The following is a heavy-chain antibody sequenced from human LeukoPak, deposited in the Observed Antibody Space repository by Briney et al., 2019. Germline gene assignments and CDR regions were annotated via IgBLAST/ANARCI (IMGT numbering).Heavy chain of an antibody. CDR2: IDINGNN. D-gene: IGHD6-19*01. CDR3: ANLPGIAVAGTGNYYYYYYMDV. V-gene: IGHV4-34*01. CDR1: GGSFSGYY. J-gene: IGHJ6*03. Sequence: KTSETLSLTCAVYGGSFSGYYWSWIRHPPGKGLEWIVEIDINGNNNSNPPLKSRVTISVDTSKNQFSLKLSSVTAADTAVYYCANLPGIAVAGTGNYYYYYYMDVWGKGTTVTVSS.